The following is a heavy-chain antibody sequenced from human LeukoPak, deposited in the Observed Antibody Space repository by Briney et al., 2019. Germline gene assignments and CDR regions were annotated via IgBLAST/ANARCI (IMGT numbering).Heavy chain of an antibody. Sequence: GGSLRLSCAASGFTFSTYGMHWVRQAPGKGLEWVAFIHGGGSNKYYADSVKGRFTISRDNPKNTLYLQMNSLRPEDTAVYYCAKDSLTLVRGVIIANNYYFHSWGQGTLVTVSS. J-gene: IGHJ4*02. V-gene: IGHV3-30*02. CDR1: GFTFSTYG. CDR2: IHGGGSNK. CDR3: AKDSLTLVRGVIIANNYYFHS. D-gene: IGHD3-10*01.